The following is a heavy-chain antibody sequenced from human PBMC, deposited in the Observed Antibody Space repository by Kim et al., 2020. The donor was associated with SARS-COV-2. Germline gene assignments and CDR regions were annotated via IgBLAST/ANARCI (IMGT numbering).Heavy chain of an antibody. Sequence: SPSFTGQVTISADKSISTAYLQWSSLKASDTAMYYCARPAGRQLDDVFDIWGQGTMVTVSS. D-gene: IGHD6-13*01. J-gene: IGHJ3*02. CDR3: ARPAGRQLDDVFDI. V-gene: IGHV5-51*01.